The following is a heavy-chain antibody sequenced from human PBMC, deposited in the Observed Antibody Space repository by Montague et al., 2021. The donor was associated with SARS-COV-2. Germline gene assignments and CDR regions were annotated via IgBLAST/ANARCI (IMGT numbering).Heavy chain of an antibody. V-gene: IGHV4-59*12. D-gene: IGHD1-26*01. Sequence: SETLSLTCTVSGGSLTNYYWTWIRQSPGRGLEWIGYIYYSATTNYNPSLTSRVPMSIDTSKTQFSLSLSSVTAADSAVYYCARLRRGTYYVSFDPWGQGALVSVSS. CDR1: GGSLTNYY. J-gene: IGHJ5*02. CDR3: ARLRRGTYYVSFDP. CDR2: IYYSATT.